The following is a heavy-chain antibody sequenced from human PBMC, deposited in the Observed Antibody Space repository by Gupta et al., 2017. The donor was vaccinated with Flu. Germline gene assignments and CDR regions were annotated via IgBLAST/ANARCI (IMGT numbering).Heavy chain of an antibody. D-gene: IGHD5-12*01. CDR2: ISSDGRKK. J-gene: IGHJ4*02. CDR1: GFPFSSFA. V-gene: IGHV3-30*04. CDR3: ARDRGYTGYDLYHFDH. Sequence: QVQLVESGGGVVQPGGSLRLSYEASGFPFSSFALHWVLQAPGKGLDWLGDISSDGRKKYYADSVKGRFTISRDNSMNTLFLQMNSLGRDDTAIYFCARDRGYTGYDLYHFDHWGQGILVTVSS.